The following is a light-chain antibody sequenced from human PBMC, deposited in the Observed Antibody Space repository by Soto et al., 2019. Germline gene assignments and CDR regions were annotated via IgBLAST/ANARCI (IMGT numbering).Light chain of an antibody. CDR2: SVS. CDR3: QHYGSSPPLYT. J-gene: IGKJ2*01. Sequence: DIVLTQSPGTLSLSPGERATFSCRASQSVSSSYLAWYQQKPGRTPRLLVSSVSTRATGIPDRFSGSGSGTDFTLTISRLEPEDSAVYYCQHYGSSPPLYTFGQGTKLEIK. CDR1: QSVSSSY. V-gene: IGKV3-20*01.